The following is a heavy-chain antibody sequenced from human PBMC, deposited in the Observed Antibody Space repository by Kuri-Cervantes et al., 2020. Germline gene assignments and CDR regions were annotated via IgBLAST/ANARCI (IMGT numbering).Heavy chain of an antibody. CDR3: ARERSSSSSRQTSYYYYYMDV. CDR1: GFTFSSYA. D-gene: IGHD6-6*01. V-gene: IGHV3-30-3*01. CDR2: ISYDGSNK. Sequence: GGSLRLSCAASGFTFSSYAMHWVRQAPGKGLEWVAVISYDGSNKYYADPVKGRFTISRDNSKNTLYLQMNSLRAEDTAVYYCARERSSSSSRQTSYYYYYMDVWGKGTTVTVSS. J-gene: IGHJ6*03.